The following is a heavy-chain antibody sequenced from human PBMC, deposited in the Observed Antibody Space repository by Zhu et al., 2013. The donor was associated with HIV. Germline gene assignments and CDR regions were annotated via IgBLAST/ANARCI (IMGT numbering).Heavy chain of an antibody. D-gene: IGHD2-15*01. Sequence: EVQLVESGGGLVQPGGSLRLSCAASEFTFSTYEMNWVRQAPGKGLEWVSYISSSGSTIYYADSVKGRFTISRDNAKNSLYLQMNSLRAEDTAVYYCARYCSGGSCPNDDYWGQGTLVTVSS. CDR2: ISSSGSTI. CDR3: ARYCSGGSCPNDDY. CDR1: EFTFSTYE. J-gene: IGHJ4*02. V-gene: IGHV3-48*03.